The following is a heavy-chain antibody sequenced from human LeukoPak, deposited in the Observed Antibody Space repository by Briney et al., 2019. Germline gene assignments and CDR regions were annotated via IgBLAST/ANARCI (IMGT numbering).Heavy chain of an antibody. Sequence: GGSLRLSCAASGFTFSNYDMHWVRQAAGKGLEWVSGIGTAGDTYYPGSVKGRFTISRENAKNSLYLQMNSLRAEDTAVYYCARDDAVAGLYDYWGQGTLVTVSP. V-gene: IGHV3-13*01. CDR1: GFTFSNYD. J-gene: IGHJ4*02. CDR3: ARDDAVAGLYDY. CDR2: IGTAGDT. D-gene: IGHD6-19*01.